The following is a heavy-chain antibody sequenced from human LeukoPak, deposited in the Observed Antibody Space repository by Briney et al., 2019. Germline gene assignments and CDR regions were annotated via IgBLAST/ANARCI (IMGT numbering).Heavy chain of an antibody. CDR1: GGSISSYY. CDR2: IYYSGST. Sequence: SETVSLTCTVSGGSISSYYWSWIRQPPGKGLEWIGYIYYSGSTNYNPSLKSRVTISVDTSKNQFSLKLSSVTAADTAVYYCARGGWYKGYFQHWGQGTLVTVSS. V-gene: IGHV4-59*01. D-gene: IGHD1-1*01. CDR3: ARGGWYKGYFQH. J-gene: IGHJ1*01.